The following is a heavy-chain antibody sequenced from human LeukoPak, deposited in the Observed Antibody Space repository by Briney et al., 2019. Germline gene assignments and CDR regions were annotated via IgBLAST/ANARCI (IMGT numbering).Heavy chain of an antibody. D-gene: IGHD3-22*01. J-gene: IGHJ3*02. CDR3: ARGQHRLGYSDDAFDI. V-gene: IGHV3-30*04. Sequence: GRSLRLSCAASGFTFSSYAMHWVRQAPGKGLEWVAVISYHGSNKYYADSVKGRFTISRDNSKNTLYLQMNSLRAEDTAVYYCARGQHRLGYSDDAFDIWGQGTMVTVSS. CDR1: GFTFSSYA. CDR2: ISYHGSNK.